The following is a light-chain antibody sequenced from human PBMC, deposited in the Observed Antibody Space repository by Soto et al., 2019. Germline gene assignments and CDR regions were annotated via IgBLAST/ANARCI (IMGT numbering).Light chain of an antibody. CDR2: GAS. V-gene: IGKV3-20*01. J-gene: IGKJ4*01. CDR3: QLYGSSPPT. Sequence: EIVLTQSPGTLSLSPGERATLSCRASQSVSSNYLVWYQQKPGQAPRLLISGASSRATGIPDRFSGSGSGTDFTLTISRLEPEDFAVYYCQLYGSSPPTFGGGTKVDIK. CDR1: QSVSSNY.